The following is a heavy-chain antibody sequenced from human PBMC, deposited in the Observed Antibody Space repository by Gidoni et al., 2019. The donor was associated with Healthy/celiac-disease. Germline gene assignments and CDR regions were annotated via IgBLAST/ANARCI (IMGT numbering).Heavy chain of an antibody. Sequence: EVQLLESGGGLVQPGGSLRLSCASSGFTFSSYAMSWVRQAPGKGLGWVSAIRGSGGSTYYADSVKGRFTISRDNSKNTLYLQMNSLRAEDTAVYYCAKSTTVKGWFDPWGQGTLVTVSS. CDR1: GFTFSSYA. V-gene: IGHV3-23*01. J-gene: IGHJ5*02. D-gene: IGHD4-4*01. CDR2: IRGSGGST. CDR3: AKSTTVKGWFDP.